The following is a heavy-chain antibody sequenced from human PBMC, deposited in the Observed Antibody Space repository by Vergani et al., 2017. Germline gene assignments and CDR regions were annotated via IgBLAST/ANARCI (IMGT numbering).Heavy chain of an antibody. J-gene: IGHJ4*02. CDR3: ARVSCSSTSCYQPFDY. CDR1: GGSFSGYY. Sequence: QVQLQQWGAGLLKPSETLSLTCAVYGGSFSGYYWSWIRQTPGKGLEWIGQISYSGDTNYSPSLTSRLTISIDTSKNQFSLKVNSVTAADTAMYYCARVSCSSTSCYQPFDYWGQGTLVTVSS. CDR2: ISYSGDT. D-gene: IGHD2-2*01. V-gene: IGHV4-34*01.